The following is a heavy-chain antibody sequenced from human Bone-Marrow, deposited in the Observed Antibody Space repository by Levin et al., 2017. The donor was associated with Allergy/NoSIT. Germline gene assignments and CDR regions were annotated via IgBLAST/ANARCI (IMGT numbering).Heavy chain of an antibody. CDR1: GDSISTDNSY. CDR3: ARHFSTNWYKPFDY. V-gene: IGHV4-39*01. Sequence: KPSETLSLTCSVSGDSISTDNSYWGWIRQSPGKGLEWLGSLYYSGTTYPNPSLKSRITISVDTSKNQFSLKVTSVTAADTALYYCARHFSTNWYKPFDYWGQGILVTVSS. CDR2: LYYSGTT. J-gene: IGHJ4*02. D-gene: IGHD6-13*01.